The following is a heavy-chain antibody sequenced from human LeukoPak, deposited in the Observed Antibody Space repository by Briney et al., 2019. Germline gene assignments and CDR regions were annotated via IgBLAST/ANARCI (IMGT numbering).Heavy chain of an antibody. CDR3: AKSMTLQWRGFFDL. CDR1: GFTVSSNY. J-gene: IGHJ2*01. V-gene: IGHV3-53*01. Sequence: GGSLRLSCAASGFTVSSNYMSWVRQAPGKGLEWVSVIYSGGSTYYADSVRGRFTISRDDSKNTLYLQKNSLRADDTAIYYCAKSMTLQWRGFFDLWGRGTHVTVSS. CDR2: IYSGGST. D-gene: IGHD6-19*01.